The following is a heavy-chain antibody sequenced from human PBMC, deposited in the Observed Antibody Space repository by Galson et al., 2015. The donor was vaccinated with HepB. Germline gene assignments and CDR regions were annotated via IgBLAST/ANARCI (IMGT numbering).Heavy chain of an antibody. V-gene: IGHV3-23*01. J-gene: IGHJ4*02. Sequence: SLRLSCAASGFTFSSYSMSWVRQAPGKGLEWVSAISGSGGSTYYADSVKGRFTISRDNAKNTLYLQMNSLRAEDTAVYYCAKFSVFGGLHSFFDYWGQGTLVTVSS. CDR3: AKFSVFGGLHSFFDY. D-gene: IGHD3-10*01. CDR2: ISGSGGST. CDR1: GFTFSSYS.